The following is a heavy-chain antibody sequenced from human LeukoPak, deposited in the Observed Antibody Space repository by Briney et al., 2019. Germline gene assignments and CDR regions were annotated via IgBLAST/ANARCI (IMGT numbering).Heavy chain of an antibody. V-gene: IGHV4-39*01. CDR2: IYYSGST. D-gene: IGHD6-13*01. CDR1: GFTFSSYA. Sequence: GSLRLSCAASGFTFSSYAMSWVRQPPGKGLEWIGSIYYSGSTYYNPSLKSRVTISVDTSKNQFSLKLSSVTAADTAVYYRARRLYSSSWYVEPDYWGQGTLVTVSS. J-gene: IGHJ4*02. CDR3: ARRLYSSSWYVEPDY.